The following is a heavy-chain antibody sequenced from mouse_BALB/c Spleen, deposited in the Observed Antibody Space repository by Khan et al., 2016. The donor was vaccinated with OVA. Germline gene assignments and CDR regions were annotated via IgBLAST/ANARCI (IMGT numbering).Heavy chain of an antibody. CDR3: ARAKGWDNAMDY. CDR2: IWAGGST. Sequence: QMQLEESGPGLVAPSQSLSISCTVSGFSLTSYGVHWVRQPPGKGLEWLGVIWAGGSTNYNSALMSRLSISKDNSKSQVFLKRNSLQTDDTAMYYCARAKGWDNAMDYWGQGTSVTVSA. D-gene: IGHD4-1*01. V-gene: IGHV2-9*02. CDR1: GFSLTSYG. J-gene: IGHJ4*01.